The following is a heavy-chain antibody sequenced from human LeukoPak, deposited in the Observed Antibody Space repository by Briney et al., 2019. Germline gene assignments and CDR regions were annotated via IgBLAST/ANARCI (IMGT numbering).Heavy chain of an antibody. V-gene: IGHV3-33*06. CDR3: AKDSRGVNLFADFDY. CDR1: GFTFSLYG. CDR2: ISNDGSKT. D-gene: IGHD2-21*01. Sequence: GGSLRLSCAASGFTFSLYGMHWVRQAPGKGLEWVALISNDGSKTYYADSVKGRFTISRDNSKNTVYLQVSSLRADDTAVYYCAKDSRGVNLFADFDYWGQGTLVTVSS. J-gene: IGHJ4*02.